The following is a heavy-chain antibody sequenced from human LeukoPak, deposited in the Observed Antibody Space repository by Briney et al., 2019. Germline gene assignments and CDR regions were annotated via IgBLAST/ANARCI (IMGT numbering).Heavy chain of an antibody. CDR3: AKHVAYSSSSGAFDI. V-gene: IGHV3-23*01. CDR1: GFTFSSYA. D-gene: IGHD6-6*01. J-gene: IGHJ3*02. CDR2: ISYSGGST. Sequence: GSLRLSCAASGFTFSSYAMSWVRQAPGKGLEWVSAISYSGGSTYYADSVKGRFIISRDNSKNTLYVQMNSLRAEDTAVYYCAKHVAYSSSSGAFDIWGQGTTVTVSS.